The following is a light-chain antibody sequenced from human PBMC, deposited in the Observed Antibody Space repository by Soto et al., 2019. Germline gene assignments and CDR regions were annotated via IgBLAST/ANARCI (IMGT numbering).Light chain of an antibody. CDR3: QQYNKWPWT. Sequence: VWTQSPATLSLSTGERATLSCRASLTISDSYLAWYQQKAGQAPRLVIYGASNRATGIPDRFSASGSGTDFTLTISSLQSEDFAVYYCQQYNKWPWTFGQGTKVDIK. CDR2: GAS. V-gene: IGKV3D-7*01. J-gene: IGKJ1*01. CDR1: LTISDSY.